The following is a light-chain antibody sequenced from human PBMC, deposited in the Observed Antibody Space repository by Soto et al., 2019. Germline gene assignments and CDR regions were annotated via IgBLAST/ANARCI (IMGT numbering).Light chain of an antibody. V-gene: IGKV1-39*01. CDR2: AAS. CDR1: RSISTY. Sequence: DIQMTQSPSSLSASLGDRVTITCRASRSISTYLHWYQQKPGKAPGLLIYAASTWASGVPARFSGSGSGTEYTLTISSLQSEDFAVYYCQQYNSWPPITFGQGTRLEIK. CDR3: QQYNSWPPIT. J-gene: IGKJ5*01.